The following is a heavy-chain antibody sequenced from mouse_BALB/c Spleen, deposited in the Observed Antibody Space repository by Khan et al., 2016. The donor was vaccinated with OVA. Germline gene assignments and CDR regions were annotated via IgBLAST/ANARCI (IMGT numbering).Heavy chain of an antibody. D-gene: IGHD1-1*01. J-gene: IGHJ3*01. CDR3: VNHGSSSAWFTY. V-gene: IGHV1-4*01. CDR1: GYTFTSYW. Sequence: LQQSGAELARPGASVKMSCKASGYTFTSYWMHWVKQRPGQGLEWIGYINPSTDYTYYNQNFNDKATLTADKSSNTAYMQLTSLTSEDSAVYYCVNHGSSSAWFTYWGQGTLVTVSA. CDR2: INPSTDYT.